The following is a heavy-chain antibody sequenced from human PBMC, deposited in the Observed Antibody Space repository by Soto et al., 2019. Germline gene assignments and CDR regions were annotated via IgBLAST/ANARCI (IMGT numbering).Heavy chain of an antibody. CDR1: GFTFSTSD. CDR3: ARDRGYDAHDYYYNAMDV. D-gene: IGHD2-15*01. V-gene: IGHV3-21*01. J-gene: IGHJ6*02. Sequence: GGSLRLSCAASGFTFSTSDMNWVRQAPGKGLEWVSSISGTSNYIYYVDSVKGRFTISRDNAKNSLYLQMNSLGVEDTAVYYCARDRGYDAHDYYYNAMDVWGQGTTVTVSS. CDR2: ISGTSNYI.